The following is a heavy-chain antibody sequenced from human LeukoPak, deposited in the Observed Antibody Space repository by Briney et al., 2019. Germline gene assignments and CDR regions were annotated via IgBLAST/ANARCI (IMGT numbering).Heavy chain of an antibody. V-gene: IGHV3-30-3*01. J-gene: IGHJ6*03. CDR3: ARDDYGPFWDYYYYMDV. CDR2: ISYDGSNK. Sequence: GGSLRLSCAASGFTFSSYAMHWVRQAPGKGLEWVAVISYDGSNKYYADSVKGRFTISRDNSKNTLYLQMNSLRAEDTAVYYCARDDYGPFWDYYYYMDVWGKGTTVTVSS. CDR1: GFTFSSYA. D-gene: IGHD3-16*01.